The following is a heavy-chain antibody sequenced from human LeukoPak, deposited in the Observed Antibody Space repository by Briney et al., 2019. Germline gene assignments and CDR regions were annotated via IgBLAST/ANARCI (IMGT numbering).Heavy chain of an antibody. Sequence: GGALPLFCCTSGVSSRYGWRTWVRQAPGKGLEWVGRIKPIATGGTTEYAAPVKGRFTISRDDSKNTVYLQMHSLESEDTAVYYCTTPPDWGHGTLVTVSS. CDR2: IKPIATGGTT. V-gene: IGHV3-15*01. CDR1: GVSSRYGW. CDR3: TTPPD. J-gene: IGHJ4*01.